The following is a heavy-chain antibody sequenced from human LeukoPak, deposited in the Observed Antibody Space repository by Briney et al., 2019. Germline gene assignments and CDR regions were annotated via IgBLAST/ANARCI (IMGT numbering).Heavy chain of an antibody. CDR3: ARRSPYTSGWYYFDY. J-gene: IGHJ4*02. V-gene: IGHV5-51*01. CDR1: GYTFTSYW. CDR2: LYPGDSDT. Sequence: GESLKISCKGSGYTFTSYWIAWVRQMPGKGLEWVGILYPGDSDTRYSPSFQGHVTISADKSISTAYLQWSSLKASDTALYYCARRSPYTSGWYYFDYWGQGSLVTVSS. D-gene: IGHD6-19*01.